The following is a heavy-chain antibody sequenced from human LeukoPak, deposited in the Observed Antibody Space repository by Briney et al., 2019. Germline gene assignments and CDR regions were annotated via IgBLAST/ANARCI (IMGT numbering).Heavy chain of an antibody. CDR3: AKNGKYQLLGSWCDS. CDR1: GFTFSSYA. J-gene: IGHJ5*01. CDR2: VSGSGATT. V-gene: IGHV3-23*01. Sequence: GGSLRLSCAASGFTFSSYAMSWVRQAPGKGLEWVSAVSGSGATTYYADSVKGRFTISRDNSKNTLYVQMDSLRGDDTAVYYCAKNGKYQLLGSWCDSWGQGPLAPVSS. D-gene: IGHD2-2*01.